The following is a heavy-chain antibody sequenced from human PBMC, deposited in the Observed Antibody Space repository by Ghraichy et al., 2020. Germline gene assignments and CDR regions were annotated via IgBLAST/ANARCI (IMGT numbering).Heavy chain of an antibody. J-gene: IGHJ4*02. V-gene: IGHV1-18*01. D-gene: IGHD2-2*01. CDR1: GYTFTSYG. CDR3: ARHLGYCSSTSCYVYFDY. CDR2: ISAYNGNT. Sequence: SVKVSCKASGYTFTSYGISWVRQAPGQGLEWMGWISAYNGNTNYAQKLQGRVTMTTDTSTSTAYMELRSLRSDDTAVYYCARHLGYCSSTSCYVYFDYWGQGTLVIVSS.